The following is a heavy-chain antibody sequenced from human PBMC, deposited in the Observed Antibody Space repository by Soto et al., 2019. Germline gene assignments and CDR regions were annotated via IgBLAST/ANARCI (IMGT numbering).Heavy chain of an antibody. Sequence: SETLSLTCAASGYSISSGNYWAWIRQPPGRGLEWIGSLYHIGSTHYNTSLKSRVTISVDTSKNHFSLELSSVTAADTAIYYCRSSTSCYDESCVDVWGQGTMVTVSS. V-gene: IGHV4-38-2*01. D-gene: IGHD2-2*01. CDR3: RSSTSCYDESCVDV. CDR1: GYSISSGNY. J-gene: IGHJ6*02. CDR2: LYHIGST.